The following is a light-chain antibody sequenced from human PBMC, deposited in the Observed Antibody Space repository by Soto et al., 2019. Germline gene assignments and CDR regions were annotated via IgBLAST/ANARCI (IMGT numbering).Light chain of an antibody. Sequence: EIVMTQSPATLSVSPGERATLSCRASQSVNRNLAWYQQKPGQAPRLLIYGASTRATGIPARFSGSGSGTEFTNTISSLQSEDFAVYYWQQYNNWPPSTCGQGTKVEIK. CDR2: GAS. CDR3: QQYNNWPPST. V-gene: IGKV3-15*01. CDR1: QSVNRN. J-gene: IGKJ1*01.